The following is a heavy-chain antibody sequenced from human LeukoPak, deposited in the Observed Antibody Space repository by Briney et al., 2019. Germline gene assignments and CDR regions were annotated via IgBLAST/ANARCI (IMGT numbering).Heavy chain of an antibody. Sequence: GGSLRLSCAASGFTFSSYAMSWVRQAPGKGLEWVSAISGSGGSTYYADSVKGRFTITRDNSKNTLYLQMNSLRAEDTAVYYCAKDKGGSSGFSASGLVYWGQGTLVTVSS. CDR3: AKDKGGSSGFSASGLVY. J-gene: IGHJ4*02. CDR2: ISGSGGST. D-gene: IGHD6-19*01. V-gene: IGHV3-23*01. CDR1: GFTFSSYA.